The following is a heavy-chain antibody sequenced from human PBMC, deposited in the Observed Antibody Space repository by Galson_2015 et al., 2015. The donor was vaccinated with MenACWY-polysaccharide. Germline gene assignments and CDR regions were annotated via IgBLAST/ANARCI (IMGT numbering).Heavy chain of an antibody. V-gene: IGHV3-30*18. CDR2: ISYDGSNK. J-gene: IGHJ6*02. Sequence: SLRLSCAASGFTFSSYGMHWVRQAPGKGLEWVAVISYDGSNKYYADSVKGRFTISRDNSKNTLYLQMNSLRAEDTAVYYCAKDGASDGAYYYYYGMDVWGQGTTVTVSS. CDR1: GFTFSSYG. D-gene: IGHD5-24*01. CDR3: AKDGASDGAYYYYYGMDV.